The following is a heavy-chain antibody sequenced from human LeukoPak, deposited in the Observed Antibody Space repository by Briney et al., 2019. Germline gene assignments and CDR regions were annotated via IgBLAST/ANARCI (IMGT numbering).Heavy chain of an antibody. D-gene: IGHD3-10*01. J-gene: IGHJ4*02. CDR3: AKGDYYDFDY. CDR1: GFTFSNYG. Sequence: GGSLRLSCAASGFTFSNYGMNWVRQAPGQGLEWVSIITSGVGITYYADSVKGRFTISRDNSKNTLYLQMNSLRAEDTAVYYCAKGDYYDFDYWGQGTLFTVSS. CDR2: ITSGVGIT. V-gene: IGHV3-23*01.